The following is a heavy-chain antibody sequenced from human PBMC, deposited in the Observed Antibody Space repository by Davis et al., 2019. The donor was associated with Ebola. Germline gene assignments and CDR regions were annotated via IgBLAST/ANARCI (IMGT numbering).Heavy chain of an antibody. J-gene: IGHJ4*02. CDR3: ARGSTTVTTPLDY. CDR1: EFTFSSYW. V-gene: IGHV3-74*01. D-gene: IGHD4-17*01. CDR2: ISGDGRST. Sequence: GESLKISCAASEFTFSSYWIHWVRQAPGKGLVWVSRISGDGRSTTYADSVKGRVTISRDNAKNTVYLQMNSLRAEDTAVYYCARGSTTVTTPLDYWGQGTLVTVSS.